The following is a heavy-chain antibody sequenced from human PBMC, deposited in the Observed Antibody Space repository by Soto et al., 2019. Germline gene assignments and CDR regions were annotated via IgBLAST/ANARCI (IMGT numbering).Heavy chain of an antibody. Sequence: SETLSLTCAVYGGSFSGYYWSWIRQPPGKGLEWLGEINHSGITDYNPSLKSRITISIDTSKKQFSLKLNSVTAADTAVYYCAIGPRMWLAGGGYWGQGTQVTV. CDR2: INHSGIT. CDR1: GGSFSGYY. CDR3: AIGPRMWLAGGGY. V-gene: IGHV4-34*01. D-gene: IGHD6-19*01. J-gene: IGHJ4*02.